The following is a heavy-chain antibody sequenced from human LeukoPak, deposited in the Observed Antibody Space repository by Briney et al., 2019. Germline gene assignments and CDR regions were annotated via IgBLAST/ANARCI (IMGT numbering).Heavy chain of an antibody. J-gene: IGHJ4*02. CDR1: GGSISSSSYY. V-gene: IGHV4-39*01. Sequence: PSETLSLTCTVSGGSISSSSYYWGWIRQPPGKGLEWIGSIYYSGSTYYNPSLKSRVTISVDTSKNQFSLKLSSVTAADTAVYYCARDQGLLVVAGRFGYWGQGTLVTVSS. CDR2: IYYSGST. D-gene: IGHD6-19*01. CDR3: ARDQGLLVVAGRFGY.